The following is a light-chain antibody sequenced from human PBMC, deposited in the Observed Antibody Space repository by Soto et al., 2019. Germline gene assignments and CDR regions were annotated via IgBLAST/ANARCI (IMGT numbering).Light chain of an antibody. CDR2: DAS. CDR3: QPRSNWPPIT. J-gene: IGKJ5*01. Sequence: EIVLTQSPATLSLSPGERATLSCRASQSVSSDVAWYQQKPGQAPRLLIYDASNRAAGVPARFSGSGSGTDFTLTISSLEPEDFAVYYCQPRSNWPPITFGQGTRLEIK. CDR1: QSVSSD. V-gene: IGKV3-11*01.